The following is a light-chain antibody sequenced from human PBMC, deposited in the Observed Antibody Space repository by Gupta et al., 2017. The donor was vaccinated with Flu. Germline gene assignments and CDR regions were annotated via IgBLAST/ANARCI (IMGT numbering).Light chain of an antibody. CDR3: YSYGSSKF. CDR1: SSDVGSYNC. Sequence: TGTSSDVGSYNCVSWNQRQPGKAPKLKIDEVNQRPSEVPARFSSSKSGTTASLTVSGRLAEDEADYYCYSYGSSKFFGGGTKLTVL. J-gene: IGLJ2*01. V-gene: IGLV2-8*01. CDR2: EVN.